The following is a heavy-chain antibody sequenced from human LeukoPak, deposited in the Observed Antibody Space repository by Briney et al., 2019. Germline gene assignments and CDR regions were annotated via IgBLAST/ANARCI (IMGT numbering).Heavy chain of an antibody. V-gene: IGHV3-74*01. D-gene: IGHD3/OR15-3a*01. Sequence: PGGSLRLSCAASGFPFSWDWMHCVRQAPGKGLVWVSHIDTDGTFTRYAGSVRGRFTTSRDNAKNTLYLQMNSLRAEDTAIYYCATFGRDWDASYWGQGTLVTVSS. CDR1: GFPFSWDW. J-gene: IGHJ4*02. CDR3: ATFGRDWDASY. CDR2: IDTDGTFT.